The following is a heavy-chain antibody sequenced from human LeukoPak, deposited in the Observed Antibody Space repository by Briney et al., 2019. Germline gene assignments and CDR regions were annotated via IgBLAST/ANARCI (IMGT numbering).Heavy chain of an antibody. CDR2: ISGSGGGT. CDR1: GFTFISFA. D-gene: IGHD4-11*01. Sequence: PGGSVRLSCAACGFTFISFAMNWVRQAPGKGLEWVSAISGSGGGTYYADSVEGQFTISKDNSQNTPYLQMSSLRAEDTAVYYCAKGRMGTTFDDWGQGTLVTVSS. V-gene: IGHV3-23*01. CDR3: AKGRMGTTFDD. J-gene: IGHJ4*02.